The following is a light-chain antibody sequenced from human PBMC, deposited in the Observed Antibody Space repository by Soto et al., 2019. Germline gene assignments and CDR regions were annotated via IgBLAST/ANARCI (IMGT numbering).Light chain of an antibody. CDR2: GTS. Sequence: EIVLTQSPDTLSLSPGERATLSCRASQSVLSNYLAWYQQKPGQAPRLLIYGTSRRVTGIPDRFSGSGSGTEFTHTISNLEPEDFAMYYCQQYGISPPGYTFAQGTKLEI. V-gene: IGKV3-20*01. J-gene: IGKJ2*01. CDR3: QQYGISPPGYT. CDR1: QSVLSNY.